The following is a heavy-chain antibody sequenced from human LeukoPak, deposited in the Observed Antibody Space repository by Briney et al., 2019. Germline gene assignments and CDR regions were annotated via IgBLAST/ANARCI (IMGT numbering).Heavy chain of an antibody. CDR1: GFTFSSYG. Sequence: GRSLRLSCAASGFTFSSYGIHWVRQAPGKGLEWVAVIWYDGSNKYYADSVKGRFTISRDNSKNTLYLQMNSLRAEDTAVYYCARSRLAAALDYWGQGTLVTVSS. V-gene: IGHV3-33*01. CDR2: IWYDGSNK. J-gene: IGHJ4*02. CDR3: ARSRLAAALDY. D-gene: IGHD6-13*01.